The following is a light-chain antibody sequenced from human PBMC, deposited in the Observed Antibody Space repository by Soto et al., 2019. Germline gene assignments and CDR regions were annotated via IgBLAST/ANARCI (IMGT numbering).Light chain of an antibody. V-gene: IGLV2-23*01. CDR3: CSHVGSGFAWV. CDR2: EDS. CDR1: SSDVGSYNR. Sequence: QSALTQPASVSGSPGQSITIPCTGTSSDVGSYNRVSWYQQYPGKAPKVIIYEDSRRPSGVSNRFSGSKSGNTASLTISGLQAEDESDYYCCSHVGSGFAWVFGGGTKLTVL. J-gene: IGLJ3*02.